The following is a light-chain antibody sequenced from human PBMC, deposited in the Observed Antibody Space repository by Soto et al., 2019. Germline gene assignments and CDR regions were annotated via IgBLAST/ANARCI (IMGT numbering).Light chain of an antibody. V-gene: IGKV3-15*01. CDR3: QQYDNWPPT. CDR2: GAS. Sequence: EIVMTQSPATLSVSPGERATLSCRASQSFNSNLAWYQQKPGQAPRLLIYGASTRATGIPARFSGSGSGTEFTLTISSLQSEDFAVYYCQQYDNWPPTFGQGTKVDIK. J-gene: IGKJ1*01. CDR1: QSFNSN.